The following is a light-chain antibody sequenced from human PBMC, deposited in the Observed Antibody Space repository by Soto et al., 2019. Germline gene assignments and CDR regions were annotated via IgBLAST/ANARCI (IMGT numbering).Light chain of an antibody. J-gene: IGLJ2*01. CDR3: QSYDSGVRGVV. V-gene: IGLV1-40*01. CDR1: SSNIGAGYD. Sequence: QSVLAQPPSVSGAPGQRVTISCTGSSSNIGAGYDVHWYQQLPGTAPKLLIYRNTNRPSGVPDRFSGSKSDSSASLAITGLQAEDEALYYCQSYDSGVRGVVFGGGTKLTVL. CDR2: RNT.